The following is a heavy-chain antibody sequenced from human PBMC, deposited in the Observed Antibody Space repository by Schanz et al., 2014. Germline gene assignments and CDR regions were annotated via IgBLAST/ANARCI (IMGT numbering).Heavy chain of an antibody. J-gene: IGHJ5*02. CDR2: IIPFLGIA. Sequence: VQLVQSGAEVKKPGSSVKVSCKASRGSYALNWVRQAPGQGLEWMGRIIPFLGIADHAQSLQGRVTITADKSTSTAYMELSSLRSDDTAVYYCASEGMGSNWLDPWGQGTLVTVSS. D-gene: IGHD3-10*01. V-gene: IGHV1-69*04. CDR3: ASEGMGSNWLDP. CDR1: RGSYA.